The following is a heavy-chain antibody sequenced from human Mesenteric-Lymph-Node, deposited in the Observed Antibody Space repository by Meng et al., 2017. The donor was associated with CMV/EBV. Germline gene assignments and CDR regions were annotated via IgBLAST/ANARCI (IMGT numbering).Heavy chain of an antibody. CDR2: IYSGGST. V-gene: IGHV3-66*02. CDR1: GFTVSSNY. D-gene: IGHD3-3*01. CDR3: AREESRITIFGVVKNY. J-gene: IGHJ4*02. Sequence: GGSLRLSCAASGFTVSSNYMSWVRQAPGKGLEWVSVIYSGGSTYYADSVKGRFTISRDNSKNTLYLQMNSLRAEDTAVYYCAREESRITIFGVVKNYWGQGTLVTVS.